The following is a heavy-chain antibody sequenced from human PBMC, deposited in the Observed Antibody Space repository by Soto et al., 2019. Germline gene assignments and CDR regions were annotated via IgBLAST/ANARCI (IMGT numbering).Heavy chain of an antibody. V-gene: IGHV4-4*07. CDR3: ARIPMYCSGGSCYSYGMDV. J-gene: IGHJ6*02. D-gene: IGHD2-15*01. CDR2: IYTSGST. Sequence: SETLSLTCTVSGGSISSYYWSWIRQPAGKGLEWIGRIYTSGSTNYNPSLKSRVIMSVDTSKNQFSLKLSSVTAADTAVYYCARIPMYCSGGSCYSYGMDVWGQGTTVTVSS. CDR1: GGSISSYY.